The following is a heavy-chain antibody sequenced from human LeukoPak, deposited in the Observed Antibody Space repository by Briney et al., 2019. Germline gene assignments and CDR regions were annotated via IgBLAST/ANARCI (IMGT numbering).Heavy chain of an antibody. D-gene: IGHD2-2*01. CDR2: ISGSGGST. CDR3: AKSDIVVVPADLNFDY. V-gene: IGHV3-23*01. Sequence: GGSLRLSCAASGFTFSSYAMSWVRQAPGKGLEWVSAISGSGGSTYYADSVKGRFTLSRDNSKNTLYLQMNSLRAEDTAVYYCAKSDIVVVPADLNFDYWGQGTLVTVSS. CDR1: GFTFSSYA. J-gene: IGHJ4*02.